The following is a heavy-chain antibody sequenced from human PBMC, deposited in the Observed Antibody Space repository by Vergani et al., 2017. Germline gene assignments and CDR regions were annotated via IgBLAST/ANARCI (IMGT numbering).Heavy chain of an antibody. CDR3: TRHWAVVAANNWFDP. J-gene: IGHJ5*02. CDR2: IYYSGST. Sequence: VQLLESGVGLVQPGGSLRLSCEASGFSFPGYAMSWVRQAPGKGLEWIGSIYYSGSTYYNPSLESRVTMSVDTSKSQFSLKLSSVTAADTAVYYCTRHWAVVAANNWFDPWGQGTLVTVSS. CDR1: GFSFPGYA. D-gene: IGHD2-15*01. V-gene: IGHV4-39*01.